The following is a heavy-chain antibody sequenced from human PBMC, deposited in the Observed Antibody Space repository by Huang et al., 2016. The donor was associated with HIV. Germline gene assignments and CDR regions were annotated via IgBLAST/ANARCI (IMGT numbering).Heavy chain of an antibody. J-gene: IGHJ4*02. Sequence: ISSTPYYWGWIRQPPGKGLEWIATIYYSGSSYYNPSLKSRVTISLDTSKNQFSLNLISLSAADTAVYYCARHRKVVPTALAYWGRGTLVTVSS. CDR2: IYYSGSS. D-gene: IGHD2-2*01. CDR3: ARHRKVVPTALAY. V-gene: IGHV4-39*01. CDR1: ISSTPYY.